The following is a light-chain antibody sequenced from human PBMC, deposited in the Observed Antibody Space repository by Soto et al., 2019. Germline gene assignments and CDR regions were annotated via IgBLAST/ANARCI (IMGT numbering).Light chain of an antibody. Sequence: QSVLTQPASVSGSSGQSITISCIGTSSDVGGYNYVSWYQQYPGKAPKLMIYDVTNRPSGVSNRFSGSKSGNTASLTISGLQAEDEADYYCSSFTSSTPRWVFGGGTKLTVL. V-gene: IGLV2-14*01. CDR3: SSFTSSTPRWV. CDR1: SSDVGGYNY. CDR2: DVT. J-gene: IGLJ3*02.